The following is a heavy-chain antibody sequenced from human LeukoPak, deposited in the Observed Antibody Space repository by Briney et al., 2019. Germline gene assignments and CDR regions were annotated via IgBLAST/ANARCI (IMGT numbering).Heavy chain of an antibody. CDR3: ARGGLPGGFDY. Sequence: PGGSLRLSCAASGFTVSNSWMFWVRQAPGKGLMYVSEINNDGNRIRYVDSVKGRFTISRDGAKNTLFLQMNSLRDDDTAMYYCARGGLPGGFDYWGHGILVTVSS. CDR1: GFTVSNSW. J-gene: IGHJ4*01. V-gene: IGHV3-74*01. D-gene: IGHD7-27*01. CDR2: INNDGNRI.